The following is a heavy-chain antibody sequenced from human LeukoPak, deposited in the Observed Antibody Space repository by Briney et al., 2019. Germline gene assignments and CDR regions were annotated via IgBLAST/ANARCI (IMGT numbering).Heavy chain of an antibody. Sequence: AASVKVSCKASGYTFTSYGISWVRQAPGQGLEWMGWISAYNGNTNYAQKLQGRVTMTTDTSTSTAYMELRSLRSDDTAVYYCAAGQYSRSGVNWFDPWGQGTLVTVSS. V-gene: IGHV1-18*01. J-gene: IGHJ5*02. CDR2: ISAYNGNT. CDR3: AAGQYSRSGVNWFDP. D-gene: IGHD6-6*01. CDR1: GYTFTSYG.